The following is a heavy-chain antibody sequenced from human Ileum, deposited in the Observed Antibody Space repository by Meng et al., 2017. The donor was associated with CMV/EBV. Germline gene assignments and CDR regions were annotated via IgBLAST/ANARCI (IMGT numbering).Heavy chain of an antibody. D-gene: IGHD6-19*01. Sequence: QVQLQESGPGLVKPSETLSVTCTVSGDSLSGYYGNWIRESPGKGLEWIGYIHYSGYTSYNPSLRSRVSISVDMSKNQFSLHLSSVTAADTAIYYCARISLSPRGWFYDYWGQGHLVTVSS. CDR3: ARISLSPRGWFYDY. CDR2: IHYSGYT. V-gene: IGHV4-59*08. CDR1: GDSLSGYY. J-gene: IGHJ4*02.